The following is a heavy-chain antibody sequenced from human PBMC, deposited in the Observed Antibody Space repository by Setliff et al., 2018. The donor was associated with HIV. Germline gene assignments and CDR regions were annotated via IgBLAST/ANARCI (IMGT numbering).Heavy chain of an antibody. CDR3: ARGRYSYGYGGGAYDI. J-gene: IGHJ3*02. CDR1: GGSISSSTYY. CDR2: IYYSGST. V-gene: IGHV4-39*07. D-gene: IGHD5-18*01. Sequence: PSETLSLTCTVSGGSISSSTYYWGWIRQPPGKGLEWIGSIYYSGSTSYNPSLKSRVTISVDRSKDQFSLKLTSVTAADTAVYYCARGRYSYGYGGGAYDIWGHGTMVTVSS.